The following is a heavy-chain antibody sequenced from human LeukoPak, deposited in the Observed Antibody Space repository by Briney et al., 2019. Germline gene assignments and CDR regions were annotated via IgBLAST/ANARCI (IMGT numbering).Heavy chain of an antibody. Sequence: GESLKISCKGSGYSFTSYWIGWVRQMPGKGLEWMGIIYPGDSDTRYSPSFQGQVTISVDKSITTAYLQWSSLKASDTAMYYCTRRNDWYFDPWGRGTLVTVSS. J-gene: IGHJ2*01. CDR2: IYPGDSDT. CDR3: TRRNDWYFDP. V-gene: IGHV5-51*01. CDR1: GYSFTSYW.